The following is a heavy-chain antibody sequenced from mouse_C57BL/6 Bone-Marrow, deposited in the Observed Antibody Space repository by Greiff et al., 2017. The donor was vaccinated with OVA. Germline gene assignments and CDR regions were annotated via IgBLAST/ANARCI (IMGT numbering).Heavy chain of an antibody. D-gene: IGHD2-13*01. CDR1: GYTFTSYW. V-gene: IGHV1-64*01. CDR2: IHPSSGST. J-gene: IGHJ3*01. Sequence: QVQLQQPGAELVKPGASVKLSCKASGYTFTSYWMHWVKQRPGQGLEWIGMIHPSSGSTNYNEKFKSKATLTVDKSSSTAYMQLSSLTSEDSAVYYCVSEHYGDRAWFAYWGQGTLVTVSA. CDR3: VSEHYGDRAWFAY.